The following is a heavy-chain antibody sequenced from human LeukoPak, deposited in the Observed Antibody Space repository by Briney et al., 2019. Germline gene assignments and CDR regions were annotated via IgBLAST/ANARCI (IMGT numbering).Heavy chain of an antibody. D-gene: IGHD4-17*01. CDR1: GFTFSNYS. CDR2: ISGAGGTT. CDR3: AKGRGTTVTAAANY. J-gene: IGHJ4*02. V-gene: IGHV3-23*01. Sequence: PGGSLRLSCAASGFTFSNYSMSCVRQAAGKGLEWVSTISGAGGTTYYADSVKGRFTISRDNSKNTLFLQFNSLRADDTAVYYCAKGRGTTVTAAANYWGQGTLVTVSS.